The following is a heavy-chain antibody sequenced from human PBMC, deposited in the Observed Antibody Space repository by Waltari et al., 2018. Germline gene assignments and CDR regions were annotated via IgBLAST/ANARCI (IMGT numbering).Heavy chain of an antibody. CDR3: ARDKGVEPTTRFDY. D-gene: IGHD1-26*01. CDR1: AFSVSSNE. V-gene: IGHV3-53*01. CDR2: VTSDDKT. J-gene: IGHJ4*02. Sequence: EVQLVESGGGLIQPGGSLRLSCAASAFSVSSNERTWVRQAPGKGLEWLSIVTSDDKTYYADSVKGRFTISRDNSKNTLYLEMSSLTAEDTAVYYCARDKGVEPTTRFDYWGQGTLVTVSS.